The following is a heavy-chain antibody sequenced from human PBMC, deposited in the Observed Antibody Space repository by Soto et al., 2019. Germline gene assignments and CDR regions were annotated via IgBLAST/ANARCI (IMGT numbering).Heavy chain of an antibody. D-gene: IGHD3-22*01. CDR3: ARVRFVSIGYYLMVGYYYYGMDV. Sequence: ASVKVSCKASGYTFTSYAMHWVRQAPGQRLEWMGWINAGNGNTKYSQKFQGRVTITRDTSASTAYMELSSLRSEDTAVYYCARVRFVSIGYYLMVGYYYYGMDVWGQGTTVTVSS. CDR1: GYTFTSYA. V-gene: IGHV1-3*01. J-gene: IGHJ6*02. CDR2: INAGNGNT.